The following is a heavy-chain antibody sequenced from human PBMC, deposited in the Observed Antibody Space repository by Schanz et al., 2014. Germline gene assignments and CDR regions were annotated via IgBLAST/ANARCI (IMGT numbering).Heavy chain of an antibody. D-gene: IGHD5-12*01. CDR2: IYYNGTNK. V-gene: IGHV3-33*08. Sequence: VQLVESGGGLVQPGGSLRLSCAASGFNFSNYDIHWVRQAPGKGLEWVALIYYNGTNKYYADSVKGRFTISRDNSKNTLYLQMNSLRAEDTAVYYCAGAVATIRADSFDIWGQGTMVAVSS. J-gene: IGHJ3*02. CDR3: AGAVATIRADSFDI. CDR1: GFNFSNYD.